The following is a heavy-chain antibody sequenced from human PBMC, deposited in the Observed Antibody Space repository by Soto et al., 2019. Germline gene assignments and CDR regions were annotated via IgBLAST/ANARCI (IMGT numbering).Heavy chain of an antibody. CDR1: GGSFSGYY. V-gene: IGHV4-34*01. J-gene: IGHJ4*02. CDR2: INHSGST. CDR3: ARRGNYKRFDY. D-gene: IGHD1-26*01. Sequence: SETLSLTCAVYGGSFSGYYLSWIRQPPGKGLEWIGEINHSGSTNYNPSLKSRVTISVDTSKNQFSLKLSSVTAADTAVYYCARRGNYKRFDYWGQGTLVTVSS.